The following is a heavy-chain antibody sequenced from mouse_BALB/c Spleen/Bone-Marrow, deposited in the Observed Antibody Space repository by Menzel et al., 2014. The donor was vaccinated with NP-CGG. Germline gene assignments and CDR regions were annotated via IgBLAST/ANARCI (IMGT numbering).Heavy chain of an antibody. CDR2: IYPGGGYT. V-gene: IGHV1-63*02. CDR1: GYTFTNYW. Sequence: VKLVESGAELVRPGTSVKISCKASGYTFTNYWLGWVKQRPGHGLEGIGDIYPGGGYTNYNEKFKGKATLTADTSSSTAYMQLSSLTSEDSAVYFCARRGTGVDYRGQGTTLTVSS. J-gene: IGHJ2*01. D-gene: IGHD4-1*01. CDR3: ARRGTGVDY.